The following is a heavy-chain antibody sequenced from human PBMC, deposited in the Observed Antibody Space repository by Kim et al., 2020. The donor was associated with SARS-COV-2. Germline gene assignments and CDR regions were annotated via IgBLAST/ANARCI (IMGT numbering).Heavy chain of an antibody. CDR2: IIPIFGTA. V-gene: IGHV1-69*13. Sequence: SVKVSCKASGGTFSSYAISWVRQAPGQGLEWMGGIIPIFGTANYAQKFQGRVTITADESTSTAYMELSSLRSEDTAVYYCARDLDEGTAHYYYGMDVWGQGTTVTVSS. CDR3: ARDLDEGTAHYYYGMDV. D-gene: IGHD1-1*01. CDR1: GGTFSSYA. J-gene: IGHJ6*02.